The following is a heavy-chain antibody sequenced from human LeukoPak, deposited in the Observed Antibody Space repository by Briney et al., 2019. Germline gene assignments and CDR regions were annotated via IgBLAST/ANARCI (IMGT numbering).Heavy chain of an antibody. J-gene: IGHJ4*02. CDR3: PITYYYDSSGYYER. D-gene: IGHD3-22*01. CDR1: GGSISSSSYY. Sequence: PSETLSLTCTVSGGSISSSSYYWGWIRQPPGKGLGWIGSIYYSGSTYYNPSLKSRVTISVDTSKNQFSLKLSSVTAADTAVYYCPITYYYDSSGYYERWGQGTLVTVSS. CDR2: IYYSGST. V-gene: IGHV4-39*07.